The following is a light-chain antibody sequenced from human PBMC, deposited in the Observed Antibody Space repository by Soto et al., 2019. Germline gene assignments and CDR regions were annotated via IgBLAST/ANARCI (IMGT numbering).Light chain of an antibody. CDR1: SSDVGSYNY. CDR2: DVS. Sequence: QSALTQPASVSGSPGQSITISCTGTSSDVGSYNYVSWYQQYPGKAPKLMIYDVSNRPSGVSYRFSGSKSGNTASLTISGLQAEDEVDYFCISYTTSSTHVVFGGGTKLTVL. J-gene: IGLJ2*01. V-gene: IGLV2-14*01. CDR3: ISYTTSSTHVV.